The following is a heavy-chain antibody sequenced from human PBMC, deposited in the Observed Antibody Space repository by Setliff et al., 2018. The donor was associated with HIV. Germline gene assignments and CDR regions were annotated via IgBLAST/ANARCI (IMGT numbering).Heavy chain of an antibody. CDR2: IYYSGST. D-gene: IGHD1-26*01. J-gene: IGHJ4*02. CDR1: GGSISSSSYY. Sequence: SETLSLTCTVSGGSISSSSYYWGWIRQPPGKGLEWIGSIYYSGSTYYNPSLKSRVTISVDTSKNQFSLKLSSVTAADTAVYYYARRVVGAIYYFDYWGQGTLVTVSS. CDR3: ARRVVGAIYYFDY. V-gene: IGHV4-39*01.